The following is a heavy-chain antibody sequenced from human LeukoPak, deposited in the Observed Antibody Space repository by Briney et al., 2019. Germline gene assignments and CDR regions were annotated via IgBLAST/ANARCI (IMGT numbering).Heavy chain of an antibody. D-gene: IGHD3-22*01. CDR3: ARVTGYMIEDYFDY. CDR2: INHSGST. J-gene: IGHJ4*02. Sequence: PSETLSLTCAVYGGSFSGYYWSWIRQPPGKGLEWIGEINHSGSTNYNPSLKSRVTISVDTSKNQFSLKLSSVTAADTAVYYCARVTGYMIEDYFDYLGQGTLVTVSS. CDR1: GGSFSGYY. V-gene: IGHV4-34*01.